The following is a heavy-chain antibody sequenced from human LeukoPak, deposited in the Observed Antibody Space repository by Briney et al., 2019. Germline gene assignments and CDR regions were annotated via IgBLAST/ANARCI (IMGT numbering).Heavy chain of an antibody. CDR1: GGSISSGSYY. D-gene: IGHD2-2*01. CDR2: IYTSGST. J-gene: IGHJ6*02. Sequence: SQTLSLTCTVSGGSISSGSYYWSWIRQPAGKGLEWIGRIYTSGSTNYNPSLKSRVTISVDTSKNQFSLKLSSVTAADTAVYYCARASCSSTSCYYYGMDVWGQGTTVTVSS. V-gene: IGHV4-61*02. CDR3: ARASCSSTSCYYYGMDV.